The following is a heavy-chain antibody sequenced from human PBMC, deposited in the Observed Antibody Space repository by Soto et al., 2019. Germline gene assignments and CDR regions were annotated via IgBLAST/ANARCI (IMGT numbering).Heavy chain of an antibody. Sequence: GGSMRLSCAPSGFNFGSHGMHWVRPAPGKGLEWVALLSSDGSLQYYSDSVKGRFSISRDTSKTTLLLQMSSLRPEDEDVYYCSKDFKGSGGYYGSLHYYYSMDVWGQGTAVTVSS. J-gene: IGHJ6*02. CDR3: SKDFKGSGGYYGSLHYYYSMDV. V-gene: IGHV3-30*18. CDR2: LSSDGSLQ. D-gene: IGHD3-10*01. CDR1: GFNFGSHG.